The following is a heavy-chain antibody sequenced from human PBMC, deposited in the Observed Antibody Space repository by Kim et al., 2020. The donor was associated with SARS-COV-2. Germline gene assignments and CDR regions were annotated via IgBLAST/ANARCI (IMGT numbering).Heavy chain of an antibody. CDR2: ISTSSYR. CDR3: ASEDCSDSTCYY. CDR1: GFAFSSFY. D-gene: IGHD2-15*01. J-gene: IGHJ4*02. V-gene: IGHV3-21*01. Sequence: GGSLRLSCAASGFAFSSFYMNWVRQAPGKGLEWVSSISTSSYRSYADSVKGRFTISRDNAQNLLYLQMNSLRDEDTAIYYCASEDCSDSTCYYWGQGALVTVSS.